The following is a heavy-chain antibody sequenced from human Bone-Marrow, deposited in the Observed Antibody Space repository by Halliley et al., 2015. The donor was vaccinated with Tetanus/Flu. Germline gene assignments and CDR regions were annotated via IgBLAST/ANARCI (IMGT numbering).Heavy chain of an antibody. V-gene: IGHV5-51*03. D-gene: IGHD1-7*01. CDR2: IYPADSDT. CDR3: ARRTDIRWKYSLDP. Sequence: QLVQSGAEVHKPGESLKISCKASGYDFTSHWIAWVRQMPGKGLEWMGIIYPADSDTTYSPSFQGQVTFSADKSINTAYLQWSSLKASDTAIYYCARRTDIRWKYSLDPWGQGTVVPVSS. CDR1: GYDFTSHW. J-gene: IGHJ5*02.